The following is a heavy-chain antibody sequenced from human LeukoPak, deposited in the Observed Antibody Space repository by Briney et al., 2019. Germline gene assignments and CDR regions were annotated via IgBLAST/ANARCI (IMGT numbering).Heavy chain of an antibody. Sequence: ASVKVSCKASGYTFTRYYMHLVRQAPGQGLEWMGIINPSGGSTSYAQKFQGRVTMTRDTSTSTVYMELSSLRSEDTAVYYCARVRMTTRFSIDPWGQGTLVTVSS. CDR1: GYTFTRYY. V-gene: IGHV1-46*01. CDR3: ARVRMTTRFSIDP. D-gene: IGHD4-11*01. CDR2: INPSGGST. J-gene: IGHJ5*02.